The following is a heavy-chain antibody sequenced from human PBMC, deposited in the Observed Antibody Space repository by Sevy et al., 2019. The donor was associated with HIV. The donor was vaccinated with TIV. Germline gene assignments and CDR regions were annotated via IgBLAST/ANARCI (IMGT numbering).Heavy chain of an antibody. D-gene: IGHD1-7*01. CDR2: IWSDGKNK. CDR3: AREERSGTTTSFDY. Sequence: GGSLRLSCAASGFTFSDYGMHWVRQAPGKGLEWVAVIWSDGKNKYYGDSGKGRFTISRDSSKKTLFLQMNSLRVDDTAVYYCAREERSGTTTSFDYWGQGALVTVSS. J-gene: IGHJ4*02. CDR1: GFTFSDYG. V-gene: IGHV3-33*01.